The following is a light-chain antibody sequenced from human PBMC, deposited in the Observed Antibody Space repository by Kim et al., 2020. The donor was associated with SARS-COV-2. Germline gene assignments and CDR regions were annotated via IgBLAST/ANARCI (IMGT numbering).Light chain of an antibody. Sequence: SASVGDRVPVPCRASQSLSSHLSWFQQKSGKAPKLLIYAASRLQSGVPSRFSGSGSGTDFTLTIISLQPEDFATYYCQQTYSVPLTFGGGTKVEI. CDR1: QSLSSH. CDR2: AAS. J-gene: IGKJ4*01. V-gene: IGKV1-39*01. CDR3: QQTYSVPLT.